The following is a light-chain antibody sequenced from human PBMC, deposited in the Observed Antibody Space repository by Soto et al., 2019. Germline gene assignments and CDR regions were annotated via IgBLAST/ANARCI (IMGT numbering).Light chain of an antibody. V-gene: IGKV3D-7*01. CDR3: QQDYNLPRT. CDR2: GAS. CDR1: QSVSSNY. J-gene: IGKJ4*01. Sequence: EIVVTQSPATLSLSPGERATLSCRASQSVSSNYLSWYQQKPGQAPRLLIYGASTRATGIPVRFSGSGSGTDFTLTISSLQPEDFAVYYCQQDYNLPRTFGGGTKVDI.